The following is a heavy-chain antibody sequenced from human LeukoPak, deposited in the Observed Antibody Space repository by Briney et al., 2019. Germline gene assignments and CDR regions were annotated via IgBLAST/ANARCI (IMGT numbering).Heavy chain of an antibody. CDR3: AKMGYYGSGKEPRGGTDY. J-gene: IGHJ4*02. V-gene: IGHV3-9*01. CDR1: GFTFDDYA. Sequence: GGSLRLSCAASGFTFDDYAMHWVRQAAGKGLEWVSGISWNSGSIGYADSVKGRFTISRDNAKNSLYLQMNSVRAEDTALYYCAKMGYYGSGKEPRGGTDYWGQGTLVTVSS. CDR2: ISWNSGSI. D-gene: IGHD3-10*01.